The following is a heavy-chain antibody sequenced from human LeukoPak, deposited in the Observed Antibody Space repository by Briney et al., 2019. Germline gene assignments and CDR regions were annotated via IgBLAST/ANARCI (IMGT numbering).Heavy chain of an antibody. V-gene: IGHV4-59*08. CDR3: ARHNPHDYIPDY. D-gene: IGHD4-11*01. Sequence: SETLPLTCTVSGDSISSYYWSWIRRPPGKGLEWIGYIYYTGSTNYNPSLKSRVTISVDTSKNQFSLKLSSVTAADTAVYYCARHNPHDYIPDYWGQGTLVTVSS. J-gene: IGHJ4*02. CDR2: IYYTGST. CDR1: GDSISSYY.